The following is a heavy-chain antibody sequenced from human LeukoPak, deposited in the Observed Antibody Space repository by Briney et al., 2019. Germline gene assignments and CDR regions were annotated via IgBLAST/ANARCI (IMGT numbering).Heavy chain of an antibody. J-gene: IGHJ4*02. Sequence: PSETLSLTCTVSGGSISSYYWSWIRQPAGKGLEWIGRIYTSGSTNYNPSLKSRVTMSVDTSKNQFSLKLSSVTAADTAVYYCARDSIAVAGTLGMYYFDYWGQGTLVTVSS. D-gene: IGHD6-19*01. CDR2: IYTSGST. V-gene: IGHV4-4*07. CDR3: ARDSIAVAGTLGMYYFDY. CDR1: GGSISSYY.